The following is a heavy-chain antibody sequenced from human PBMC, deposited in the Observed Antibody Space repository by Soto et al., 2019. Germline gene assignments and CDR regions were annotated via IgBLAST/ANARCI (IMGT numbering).Heavy chain of an antibody. V-gene: IGHV5-51*01. D-gene: IGHD5-18*01. CDR1: GYSFTSYW. Sequence: PGESLKISCKASGYSFTSYWIGWVRQLPGKGPEWMGIIFPVDSDTTYSPSFQGQVTISADKSITTAYLQWSSLKASDTAMYYCAIRGYTYGYYFSYWGQGTLVTVSS. CDR3: AIRGYTYGYYFSY. J-gene: IGHJ4*02. CDR2: IFPVDSDT.